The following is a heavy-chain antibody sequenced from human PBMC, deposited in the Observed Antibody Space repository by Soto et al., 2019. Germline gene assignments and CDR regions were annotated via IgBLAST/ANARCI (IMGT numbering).Heavy chain of an antibody. Sequence: GGSLRLSCAVSGFTFSSSEMYWVRQAPGKGLEWISYIHPSGQPIFYADSVKGQFTISRDNANNSVFLQMNSLRAEDTAVYYCARRASRWGQGTMVTVSS. J-gene: IGHJ3*01. V-gene: IGHV3-48*03. CDR1: GFTFSSSE. CDR2: IHPSGQPI. D-gene: IGHD1-26*01. CDR3: ARRASR.